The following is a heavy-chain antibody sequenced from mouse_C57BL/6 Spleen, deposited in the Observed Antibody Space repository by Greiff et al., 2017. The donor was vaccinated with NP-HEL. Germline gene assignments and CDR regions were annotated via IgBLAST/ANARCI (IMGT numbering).Heavy chain of an antibody. CDR3: ARELRHYYYAMDY. J-gene: IGHJ4*01. V-gene: IGHV1-54*01. D-gene: IGHD3-2*02. CDR1: GYAFTNYL. Sequence: QVQLKQSGAELVRPGTSVKVSCKASGYAFTNYLIEWVKQRPGQGLEWIGVINPGSGGTNYNEKFKGKATLTADKSSSTAYMQLSSLTSEDSAVYFCARELRHYYYAMDYWGQGTSVTVSS. CDR2: INPGSGGT.